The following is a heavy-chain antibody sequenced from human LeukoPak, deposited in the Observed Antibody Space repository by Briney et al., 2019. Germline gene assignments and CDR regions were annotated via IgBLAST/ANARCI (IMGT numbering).Heavy chain of an antibody. CDR1: GFTFSSYS. Sequence: GGSLRLSCAASGFTFSSYSMNWVRQAPGKGLEWVSVIYSGGSTYYADSVKGRFTISRDNSKNTMYLQMNSLRAEDTAVYYCARAKGDYGAFDIWGQGTMVTVSS. V-gene: IGHV3-66*01. CDR3: ARAKGDYGAFDI. J-gene: IGHJ3*02. CDR2: IYSGGST. D-gene: IGHD4-17*01.